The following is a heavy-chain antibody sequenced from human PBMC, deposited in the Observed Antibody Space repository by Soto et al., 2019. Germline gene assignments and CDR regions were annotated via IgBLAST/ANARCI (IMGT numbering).Heavy chain of an antibody. D-gene: IGHD3-16*01. Sequence: QVQLVQSGAEVKKPGASVKVSCKASGYTFTSYGISWVRQAPGQGLEWMGWISAYNGNTNYAQKLQGRVTMTTDTSTSTVYMELRSLRSDDTAVYYCARDLGNKGPLQPGGYWGQGTLVTVSS. CDR3: ARDLGNKGPLQPGGY. V-gene: IGHV1-18*01. J-gene: IGHJ4*02. CDR2: ISAYNGNT. CDR1: GYTFTSYG.